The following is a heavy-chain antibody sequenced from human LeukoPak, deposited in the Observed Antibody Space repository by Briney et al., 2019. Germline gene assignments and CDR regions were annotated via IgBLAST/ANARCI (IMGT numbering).Heavy chain of an antibody. D-gene: IGHD6-13*01. CDR2: INRDGSEK. J-gene: IGHJ5*02. V-gene: IGHV3-7*01. CDR3: ARDSGIAAAGTDNWFDP. CDR1: GFTFSSYW. Sequence: GGSLRLSCAVSGFTFSSYWMNWVRQAPGKGLEWVANINRDGSEKYYVDSLKGRFTISRDNAKNSLYLQMNSLRAEDTAVYYCARDSGIAAAGTDNWFDPWGQGTLVTVSS.